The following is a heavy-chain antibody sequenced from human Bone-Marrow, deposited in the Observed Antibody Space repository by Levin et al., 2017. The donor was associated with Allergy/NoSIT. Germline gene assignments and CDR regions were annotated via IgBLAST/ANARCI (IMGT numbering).Heavy chain of an antibody. V-gene: IGHV3-21*01. J-gene: IGHJ4*02. CDR2: ISSSVHYI. D-gene: IGHD3-22*01. CDR3: GRTRFTSSVGEVDS. CDR1: GFTFSHYS. Sequence: KHGESLKISCAASGFTFSHYSMNWVRQAPGKGLEWVSSISSSVHYIYYGDSVKGRFTISRDNAKKSLYLQMNSLRVEDTAVYYCGRTRFTSSVGEVDSWGQGTLVTVSS.